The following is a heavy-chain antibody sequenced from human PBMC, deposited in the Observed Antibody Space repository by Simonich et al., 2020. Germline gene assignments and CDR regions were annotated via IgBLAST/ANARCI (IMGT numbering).Heavy chain of an antibody. D-gene: IGHD1-1*01. CDR1: GFTVSSNY. CDR2: IYSGGST. V-gene: IGHV3-53*01. Sequence: EVQLVESGGGLIQPGGSLRLSCAASGFTVSSNYMSWVRQAPGKGRRWVSVIYSGGSTYYADSVKGRFTISRDNSKNTLYLQINSLRAEDTAVYYCARWTATGYYFDYWGQGTLVTVSS. J-gene: IGHJ4*02. CDR3: ARWTATGYYFDY.